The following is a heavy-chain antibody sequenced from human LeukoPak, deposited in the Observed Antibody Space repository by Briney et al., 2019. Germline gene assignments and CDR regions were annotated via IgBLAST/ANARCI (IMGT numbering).Heavy chain of an antibody. CDR2: ISGYNGNT. Sequence: ASMKVSCKASGYTFTSYGISWVRQAPGQGLEWMGWISGYNGNTNYAQKFQGRVTMTTDTSTSTVYMELRSLRSDDTAVYYCARDDNYGSGQPDDWGQGTLVTVSS. CDR1: GYTFTSYG. J-gene: IGHJ4*02. V-gene: IGHV1-18*01. CDR3: ARDDNYGSGQPDD. D-gene: IGHD3-10*01.